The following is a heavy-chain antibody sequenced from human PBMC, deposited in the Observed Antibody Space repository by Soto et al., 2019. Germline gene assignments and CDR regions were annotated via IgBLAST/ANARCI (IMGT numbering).Heavy chain of an antibody. CDR1: GFTFSSYS. CDR3: ARSGGSAAMIPEYYYGMDV. V-gene: IGHV3-48*02. D-gene: IGHD2-2*01. Sequence: RLSCAASGFTFSSYSMNWVRQAPGKGLEWVSYISSSSSTIYYADSVKGRFTISRDNAKNSLYLQMNSLRDEDTAVYYCARSGGSAAMIPEYYYGMDVWGQGTTVTVSS. CDR2: ISSSSSTI. J-gene: IGHJ6*02.